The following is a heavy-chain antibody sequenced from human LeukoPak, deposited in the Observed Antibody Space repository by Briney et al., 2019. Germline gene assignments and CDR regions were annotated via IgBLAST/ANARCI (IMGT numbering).Heavy chain of an antibody. J-gene: IGHJ6*04. V-gene: IGHV1-69*13. D-gene: IGHD3-10*01. CDR2: IIPIFGTA. CDR1: GGTFSNYA. Sequence: SVKVSCKASGGTFSNYANSWVRQAPGQGLEWIGGIIPIFGTANYAQKFQGRVTIPADESTSTAYMRLSSLRSEDTAVYYCASPSRVRGVDYYYYGMDVWGKGTTGTVSS. CDR3: ASPSRVRGVDYYYYGMDV.